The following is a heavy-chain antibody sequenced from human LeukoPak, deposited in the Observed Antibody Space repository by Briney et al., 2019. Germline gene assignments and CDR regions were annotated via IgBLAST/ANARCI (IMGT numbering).Heavy chain of an antibody. CDR1: GGSFSGYY. J-gene: IGHJ6*03. V-gene: IGHV4-34*01. Sequence: PSETLSLTCAVYGGSFSGYYWSWIRQPPGKGQEWIGEINHSGSTNYNPSLKSRVTISVDTSKNQFSLKLSSVTAADTAVYYCARAGHYYYYYYMDVWGKGTTVTVSS. CDR3: ARAGHYYYYYYMDV. CDR2: INHSGST.